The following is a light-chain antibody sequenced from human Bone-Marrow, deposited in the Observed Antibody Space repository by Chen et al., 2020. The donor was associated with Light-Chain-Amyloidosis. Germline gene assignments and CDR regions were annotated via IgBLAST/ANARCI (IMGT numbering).Light chain of an antibody. J-gene: IGLJ2*01. CDR2: RDT. CDR1: DLPTKY. Sequence: SYALTQPPSVSVSPGQTARITCSGDDLPTKYAYWYQQKPGQAPVLVIHRDTERPSGISGRFSGSSSGTTVTLTISGVQAEDEADYHCQSADSSGTYEVIFGGGTKLTVL. V-gene: IGLV3-25*03. CDR3: QSADSSGTYEVI.